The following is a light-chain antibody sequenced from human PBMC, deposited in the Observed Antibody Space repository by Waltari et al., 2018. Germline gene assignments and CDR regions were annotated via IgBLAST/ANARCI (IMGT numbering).Light chain of an antibody. CDR2: RND. V-gene: IGLV1-47*01. Sequence: QSGLTQSPSVSGTPGQRVTISCSGSTSNIGSYHVYWYQQLPGAAPKLLIYRNDQRPSGVPDRFSVSKSVTSASLAISGLRSEDEAFYYCAAWDDSLTAWLFGGGTKLTVL. CDR1: TSNIGSYH. J-gene: IGLJ3*02. CDR3: AAWDDSLTAWL.